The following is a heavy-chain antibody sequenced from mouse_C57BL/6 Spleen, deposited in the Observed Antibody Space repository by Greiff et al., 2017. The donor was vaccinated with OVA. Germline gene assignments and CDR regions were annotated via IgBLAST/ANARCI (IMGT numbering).Heavy chain of an antibody. D-gene: IGHD1-1*01. J-gene: IGHJ4*01. V-gene: IGHV1-22*01. CDR2: INPNNGGT. CDR3: ARREITTVNAMDY. CDR1: GYTFTDYN. Sequence: VQLQQSGPELVKPGASVKMSCKASGYTFTDYNMHWVKQSHGKSLEWIGYINPNNGGTSYNQKFKGKATLTVNKSSSTAYMELRSLTSEDSAFYYCARREITTVNAMDYWGQGTSVTVSS.